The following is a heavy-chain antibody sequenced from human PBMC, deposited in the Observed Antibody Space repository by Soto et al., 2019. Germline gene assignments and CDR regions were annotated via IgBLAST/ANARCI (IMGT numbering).Heavy chain of an antibody. Sequence: SETLSLTCAVYGGSFCGYYWSWIRQPPGKGLEWIGEINHSGSTNYNPSLKSRVTISVDTSKNQFSLKLSSVTAADTAVYYCARLYCSGGSCYTYYYYYYSMDVWGKGTTVTVSS. D-gene: IGHD2-15*01. CDR3: ARLYCSGGSCYTYYYYYYSMDV. CDR1: GGSFCGYY. V-gene: IGHV4-34*01. CDR2: INHSGST. J-gene: IGHJ6*03.